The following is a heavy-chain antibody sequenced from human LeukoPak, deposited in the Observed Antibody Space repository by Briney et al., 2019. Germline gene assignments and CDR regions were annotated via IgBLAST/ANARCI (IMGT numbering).Heavy chain of an antibody. Sequence: PGRSLRLSCAASGFAFSSYGMHWVRQAPGKGLEWVAVRWYDGSNKYYADSVKGRFTISRDNSKNTLYLQMNSLRAEDTAVYYCARDLTSRSLYYYGSGTLVYGMAVWGQRTTVTVSS. V-gene: IGHV3-33*01. J-gene: IGHJ6*02. CDR1: GFAFSSYG. CDR3: ARDLTSRSLYYYGSGTLVYGMAV. D-gene: IGHD3-10*01. CDR2: RWYDGSNK.